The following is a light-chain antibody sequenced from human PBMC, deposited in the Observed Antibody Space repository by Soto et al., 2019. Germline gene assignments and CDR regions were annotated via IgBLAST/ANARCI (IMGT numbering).Light chain of an antibody. CDR1: QSVLYSSNNKDY. CDR2: WAS. J-gene: IGKJ1*01. V-gene: IGKV4-1*01. CDR3: QQYNSIPPT. Sequence: DIVMTQSPDSLAVSLGERATINCKSSQSVLYSSNNKDYLAWFQQKPRQPPKLLIYWASTRVSGVPDRFSGSGSATDFNLTISSLQAEDVAAYYCQQYNSIPPTFGEGLKVEIK.